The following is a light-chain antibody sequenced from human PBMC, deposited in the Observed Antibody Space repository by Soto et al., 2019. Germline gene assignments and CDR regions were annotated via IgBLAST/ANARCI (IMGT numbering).Light chain of an antibody. Sequence: DIQMTQSPSSVSASVGDRVTITCRTSQVINNWLAWYQEKPGKAPKLLIFATSNLHGGVPSRFSGSGPGTDFTLTISRLHPEEFATYQFPQANSFPPNFSPGTRVDI. CDR2: ATS. CDR3: PQANSFPPN. CDR1: QVINNW. J-gene: IGKJ3*01. V-gene: IGKV1-12*01.